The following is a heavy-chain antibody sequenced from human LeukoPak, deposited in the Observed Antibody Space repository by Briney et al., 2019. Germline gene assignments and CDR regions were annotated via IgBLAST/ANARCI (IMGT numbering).Heavy chain of an antibody. Sequence: PGGSLRLSCAASGFTFSSDAMNWVRQAPGKGLEWVSGISGSGRNTYYADSVKGRFTISRDNSKNTLYLQMNSLRGEDTAVYYCAKASCGSECYYRMDVWGQGTAVTVSS. CDR2: ISGSGRNT. J-gene: IGHJ6*02. V-gene: IGHV3-23*01. CDR1: GFTFSSDA. D-gene: IGHD2-21*01. CDR3: AKASCGSECYYRMDV.